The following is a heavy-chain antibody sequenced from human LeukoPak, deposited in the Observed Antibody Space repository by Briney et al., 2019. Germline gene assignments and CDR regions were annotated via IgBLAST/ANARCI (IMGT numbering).Heavy chain of an antibody. CDR3: ARYGGYCDY. J-gene: IGHJ4*02. V-gene: IGHV3-7*01. D-gene: IGHD4-23*01. CDR2: IKQDGSEI. Sequence: GGSLRLSCAASGFTFSGYWVDWVRQAPGKGLEWVATIKQDGSEIYYVDSVKGRFTISRDNAKNSLYLQMNSLRAEDTAVYYCARYGGYCDYWGQGTLVTVSS. CDR1: GFTFSGYW.